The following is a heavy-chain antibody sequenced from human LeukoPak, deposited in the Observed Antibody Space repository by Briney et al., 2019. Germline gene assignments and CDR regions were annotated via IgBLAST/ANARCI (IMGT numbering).Heavy chain of an antibody. J-gene: IGHJ3*02. CDR3: ARDRPLRNAFDI. CDR2: ISSSSSYI. Sequence: GGSLRLSCAASGFTFSSYSMNWVRQAPGKGLEWVSSISSSSSYIHYADSVKGRFTISRDNAKNSLYLQINSLRAEDTAVYYCARDRPLRNAFDIWGQGTMVTVSS. CDR1: GFTFSSYS. V-gene: IGHV3-21*01.